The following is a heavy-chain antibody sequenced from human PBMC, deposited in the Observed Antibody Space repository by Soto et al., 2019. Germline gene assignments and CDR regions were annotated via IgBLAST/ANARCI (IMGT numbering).Heavy chain of an antibody. V-gene: IGHV4-39*01. J-gene: IGHJ5*02. Sequence: LSETLSLTCSVSGDSISNSRFYWAWIRQPPGEGLEWIGSIYHTGNAYYNPSLKSRVTIFVDTSKNQFSLKLTSVTAADTALYYCARDYFDSSDYTTNWFDPWGQGTLVTVSS. CDR3: ARDYFDSSDYTTNWFDP. CDR1: GDSISNSRFY. D-gene: IGHD3-22*01. CDR2: IYHTGNA.